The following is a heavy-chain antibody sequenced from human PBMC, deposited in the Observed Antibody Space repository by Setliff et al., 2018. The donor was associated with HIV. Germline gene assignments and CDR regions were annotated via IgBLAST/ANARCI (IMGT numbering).Heavy chain of an antibody. V-gene: IGHV1-2*02. CDR2: ISPDNANT. J-gene: IGHJ3*01. CDR1: GYTFTDYF. CDR3: AKESFKGDMSTAGGDGFDV. D-gene: IGHD3-16*01. Sequence: ASVKVSCKSSGYTFTDYFMHWVRQAPGQGLEWMGWISPDNANTRISQRFRGSVTMTRDRSINTAYMEFSGLTSDDTAVYYCAKESFKGDMSTAGGDGFDVWGQGTMVTVSS.